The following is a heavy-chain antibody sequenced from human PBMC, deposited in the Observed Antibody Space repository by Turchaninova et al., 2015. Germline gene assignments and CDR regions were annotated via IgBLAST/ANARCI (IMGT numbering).Heavy chain of an antibody. J-gene: IGHJ5*02. D-gene: IGHD2-15*01. CDR3: ARDGIEEAATERYNWFDP. CDR1: GFTFNTYT. V-gene: IGHV3-23*01. CDR2: ISGSGGTT. Sequence: VQPGGSLRLSCAASGFTFNTYTMTWVRRAPGKGLDWVSAISGSGGTTYYADSVKGRFTISRDNSKNTVYLQMNSLRGEDTALYYWARDGIEEAATERYNWFDPWGQGTLVTVSS.